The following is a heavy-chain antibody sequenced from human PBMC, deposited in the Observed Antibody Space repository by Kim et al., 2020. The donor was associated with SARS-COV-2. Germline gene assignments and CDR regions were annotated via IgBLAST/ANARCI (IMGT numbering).Heavy chain of an antibody. J-gene: IGHJ4*02. CDR3: TRVFGSHYDVLTTYWQGAGVY. Sequence: GGSLRLSCAVSELTFSEHYIDWVRQAPGKGLEWVGRIRNQVSSYTTEYAASVKGRFTISRDDSKKSAYLQMNSLKTEDTAFYYCTRVFGSHYDVLTTYWQGAGVYWVQGTLVIVSS. CDR1: ELTFSEHY. CDR2: IRNQVSSYTT. D-gene: IGHD3-9*01. V-gene: IGHV3-72*01.